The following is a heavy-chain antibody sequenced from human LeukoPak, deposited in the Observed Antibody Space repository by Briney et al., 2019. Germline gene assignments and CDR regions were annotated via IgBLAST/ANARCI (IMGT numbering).Heavy chain of an antibody. V-gene: IGHV3-9*01. D-gene: IGHD2-2*01. CDR1: GFTFDDFG. Sequence: PGRSLRLSCAASGFTFDDFGMHWVRHGPGKGLEWVSGISWNSGTIGYADSVKGRFTISRDNAKNSLYLQMKSLRAEDTALYYCVKDLGSSIRNPTFDYWGQGTLVTVSS. CDR3: VKDLGSSIRNPTFDY. J-gene: IGHJ4*02. CDR2: ISWNSGTI.